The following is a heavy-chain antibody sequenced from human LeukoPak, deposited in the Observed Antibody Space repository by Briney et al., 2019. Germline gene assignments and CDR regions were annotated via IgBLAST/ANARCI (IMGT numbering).Heavy chain of an antibody. J-gene: IGHJ4*02. CDR2: IWYDGSNK. D-gene: IGHD3-10*01. CDR3: ARDKAPYYYGSGSYGFDY. Sequence: GGSLRLSSAASGFTFSSYGMHWVRQAPGKGLEWVAVIWYDGSNKYYADSVKGRFTISRDNSKNTLYLQMNSLRAEDTAVYYCARDKAPYYYGSGSYGFDYWGQGTLVTVSS. V-gene: IGHV3-33*01. CDR1: GFTFSSYG.